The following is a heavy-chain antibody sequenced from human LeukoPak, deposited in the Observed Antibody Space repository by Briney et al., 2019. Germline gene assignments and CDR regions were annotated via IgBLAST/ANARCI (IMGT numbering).Heavy chain of an antibody. CDR3: ARGGVLLGIDY. V-gene: IGHV4-59*01. J-gene: IGHJ4*02. Sequence: GSLRLSCAASGFTFSSYEMNWVRQAPGKGLEGIGYIYYSGSTNYKPSLKSRVTISIDTSKNQFSLKMRSVTAADTAVYYCARGGVLLGIDYWGQGTLVTVSS. CDR1: GFTFSSYE. D-gene: IGHD2-8*02. CDR2: IYYSGST.